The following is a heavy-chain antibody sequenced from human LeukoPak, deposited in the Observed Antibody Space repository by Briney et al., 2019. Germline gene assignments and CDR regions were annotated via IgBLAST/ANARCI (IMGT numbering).Heavy chain of an antibody. D-gene: IGHD6-13*01. CDR3: ARVAKYSSSWYLGPRGDYYFDY. CDR2: IYYSGST. Sequence: SETLSLTCTVSGGSISSYYWSWIRQPPGKGLEWIGYIYYSGSTNYNPSLKSRVTISVDTSKNQFSLKLSSVTAADTAVYYCARVAKYSSSWYLGPRGDYYFDYWGQGTLVTVSS. V-gene: IGHV4-59*12. CDR1: GGSISSYY. J-gene: IGHJ4*02.